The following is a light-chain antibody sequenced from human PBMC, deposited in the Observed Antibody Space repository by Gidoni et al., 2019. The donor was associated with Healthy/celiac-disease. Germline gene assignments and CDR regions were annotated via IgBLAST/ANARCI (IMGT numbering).Light chain of an antibody. J-gene: IGKJ4*01. CDR3: QKYNSAPLT. Sequence: DIQMTQSPSSLSASVGDRVTITCRASQAISNYLAWYQQKPGKVPKLLIYAASTLQSGVPSRFSGSGSGTDFTLTISSLQPEDVATYYCQKYNSAPLTFXGGTKVEIK. V-gene: IGKV1-27*01. CDR1: QAISNY. CDR2: AAS.